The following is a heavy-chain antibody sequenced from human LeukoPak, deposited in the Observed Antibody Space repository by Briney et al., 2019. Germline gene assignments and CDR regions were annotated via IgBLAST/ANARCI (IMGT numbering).Heavy chain of an antibody. D-gene: IGHD3-9*01. CDR1: GFTFSSYW. V-gene: IGHV3-7*03. CDR3: ARVFDFDWLYFDY. CDR2: IKQDGSEK. Sequence: PGGSLRLSCAASGFTFSSYWMSWVRQAPGKGLEWVANIKQDGSEKYYVGSVKGRFTISRDNAKNSLYLQMNSLRAEDTAVYYCARVFDFDWLYFDYWGQGTLVTVSS. J-gene: IGHJ4*02.